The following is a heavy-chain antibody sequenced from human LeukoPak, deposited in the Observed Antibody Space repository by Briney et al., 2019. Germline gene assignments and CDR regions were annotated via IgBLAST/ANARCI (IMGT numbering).Heavy chain of an antibody. CDR3: AKEDSYGGNSDYFDY. CDR1: GFTFSSYW. CDR2: IASDGSST. D-gene: IGHD4-23*01. V-gene: IGHV3-74*01. J-gene: IGHJ4*02. Sequence: GGSLRLSCAASGFTFSSYWMNWVRQAPGKGLVWVSRIASDGSSTTYADSVKGRFSISRDNAKNTLYLQMNSLRVEDTAVYYCAKEDSYGGNSDYFDYWGQGTLVTVSS.